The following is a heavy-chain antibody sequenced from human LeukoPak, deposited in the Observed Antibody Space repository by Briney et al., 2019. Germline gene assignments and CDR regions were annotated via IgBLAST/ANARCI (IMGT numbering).Heavy chain of an antibody. D-gene: IGHD2-2*01. J-gene: IGHJ5*02. CDR3: ARHGSLVPAAWFDP. CDR2: INHSGST. CDR1: GGSFSGYY. Sequence: SETLSLTCAVYGGSFSGYYWSWIRQPPGKGLEWIGEINHSGSTNYNPSLKSRVTISVDTSKNQFSLKLSSVTAADTAVYYCARHGSLVPAAWFDPWGQGTLVTVSS. V-gene: IGHV4-34*01.